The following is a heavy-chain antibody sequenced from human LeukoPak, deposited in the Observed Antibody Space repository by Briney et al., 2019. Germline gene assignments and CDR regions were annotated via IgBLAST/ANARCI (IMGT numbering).Heavy chain of an antibody. CDR3: ARESLYSSSWVDY. Sequence: SETLSLTCTVSGGSTSSSSYYWGWIRQPPGKGLEWIGSIYYSGSTYYNPSLKSRVTISIDTSKNQFSLKLSSVTAADTAVYYCARESLYSSSWVDYWGQETLVTVSS. J-gene: IGHJ4*02. V-gene: IGHV4-39*07. CDR2: IYYSGST. D-gene: IGHD6-13*01. CDR1: GGSTSSSSYY.